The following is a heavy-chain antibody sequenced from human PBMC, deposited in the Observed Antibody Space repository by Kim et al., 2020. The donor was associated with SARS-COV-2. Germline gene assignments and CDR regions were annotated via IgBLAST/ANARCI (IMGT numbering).Heavy chain of an antibody. J-gene: IGHJ5*02. Sequence: SETLSLTCTVSGGSISCGGYYWSWIRQHPGKGLEWIGYIYYSGSTYYNPSLKSRVTISVDTSKNQYSLKLSSVTAADPAVYYCARAEPGSRDAGDFWFDPWGQGTLVTVSS. CDR3: ARAEPGSRDAGDFWFDP. D-gene: IGHD3-10*01. CDR1: GGSISCGGYY. CDR2: IYYSGST. V-gene: IGHV4-31*03.